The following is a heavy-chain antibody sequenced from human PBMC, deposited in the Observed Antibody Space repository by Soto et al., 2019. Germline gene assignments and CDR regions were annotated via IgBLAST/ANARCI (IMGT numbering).Heavy chain of an antibody. CDR3: ASMPSYYWNRDYFDY. CDR1: GYSISSGYY. D-gene: IGHD1-20*01. CDR2: IYHSGRT. J-gene: IGHJ4*02. V-gene: IGHV4-38-2*01. Sequence: PSETLSLTCAVSGYSISSGYYWGWLRQPPGKGLEWIGSIYHSGRTYYNPSLKSRVTISVDTSKNQFSLQLSSVTAADTAVYYCASMPSYYWNRDYFDYWGQGTLVTVSS.